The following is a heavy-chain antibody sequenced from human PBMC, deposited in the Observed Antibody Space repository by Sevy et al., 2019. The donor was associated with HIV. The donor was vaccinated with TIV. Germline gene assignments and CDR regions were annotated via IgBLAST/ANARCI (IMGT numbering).Heavy chain of an antibody. V-gene: IGHV1-2*02. CDR2: INPDSGGP. Sequence: ASVMVSCKASGYTFTGYYMHWMRQAPGQGLEWMGWINPDSGGPTYAPKFQGRVTLTRDTSISTAYMDLSRLKSDDTAVYYCVRDDRDGYFEYWGQGTLVTVSS. CDR3: VRDDRDGYFEY. J-gene: IGHJ4*02. CDR1: GYTFTGYY.